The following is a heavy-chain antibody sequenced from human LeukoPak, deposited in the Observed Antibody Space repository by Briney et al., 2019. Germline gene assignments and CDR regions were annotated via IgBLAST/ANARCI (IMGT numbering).Heavy chain of an antibody. Sequence: GGSLRLSCAASGFTFSSYEMNWVRQAPGKGLEWVSYISSSGSTIYYADSVKGRFTISRDKAKNSLYLQMNSLRAEDTAVYYCAREKPRSCAIDYWGQGTLVTVSS. CDR3: AREKPRSCAIDY. CDR1: GFTFSSYE. D-gene: IGHD1-26*01. CDR2: ISSSGSTI. J-gene: IGHJ4*02. V-gene: IGHV3-48*03.